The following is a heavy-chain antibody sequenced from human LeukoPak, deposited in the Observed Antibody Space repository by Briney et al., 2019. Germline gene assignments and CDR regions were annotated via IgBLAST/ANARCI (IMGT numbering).Heavy chain of an antibody. CDR2: MNPNSGNT. D-gene: IGHD3-16*01. CDR1: GYTFTSYD. V-gene: IGHV1-8*01. CDR3: ARSPITFGGVKTPDY. J-gene: IGHJ4*02. Sequence: GASVKVSCKASGYTFTSYDINWVRQATGRGLEWMGWMNPNSGNTGYAQKFQGRVTMTRNTSISTAYMELSSLRSEDTAVYYCARSPITFGGVKTPDYWGQGTLVTVSS.